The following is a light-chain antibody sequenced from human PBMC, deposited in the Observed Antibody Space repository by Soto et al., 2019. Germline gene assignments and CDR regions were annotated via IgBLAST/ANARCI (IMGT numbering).Light chain of an antibody. V-gene: IGKV1-39*01. J-gene: IGKJ1*01. Sequence: DIQMTQSPSSLSASVVDRVTITFLASQSISSYLNWYQQKPGKAPKLLIYAASSLQSGVPSRFSGSGSGTAFTLTISSLQPEDFATYYCQKSYSTSRTFGQGTKVDIK. CDR1: QSISSY. CDR2: AAS. CDR3: QKSYSTSRT.